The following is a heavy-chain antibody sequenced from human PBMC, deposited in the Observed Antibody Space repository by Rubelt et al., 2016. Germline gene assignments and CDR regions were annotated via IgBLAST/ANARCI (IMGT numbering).Heavy chain of an antibody. D-gene: IGHD3-16*01. J-gene: IGHJ5*02. Sequence: QLQLQESGAGLVKPSETLSLTCSVSGGSISSTTYYWGWIRQPPGKGLEWIGSISYSGNTDYNPSLNGSVTIAIDTAKNQFSLKLRAVTAADTAVYYCARGDSNWFDPWGQGTLVTVSS. CDR1: GGSISSTTYY. CDR2: ISYSGNT. CDR3: ARGDSNWFDP. V-gene: IGHV4-39*07.